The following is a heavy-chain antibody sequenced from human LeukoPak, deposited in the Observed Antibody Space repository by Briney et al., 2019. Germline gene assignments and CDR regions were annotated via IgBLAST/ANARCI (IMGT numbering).Heavy chain of an antibody. J-gene: IGHJ6*02. CDR2: INHSGST. Sequence: GSLRLSCAASGFTFSSYAMSWVRQPPGKGLEWIGEINHSGSTNYNPSLKSRVTISVDTSKNQFSLKLSSVTAADTAVYYCARDHIVVVPAAISLNYYYYGVDVWGQGTTVTVSS. D-gene: IGHD2-2*01. CDR3: ARDHIVVVPAAISLNYYYYGVDV. V-gene: IGHV4-34*01. CDR1: GFTFSSYA.